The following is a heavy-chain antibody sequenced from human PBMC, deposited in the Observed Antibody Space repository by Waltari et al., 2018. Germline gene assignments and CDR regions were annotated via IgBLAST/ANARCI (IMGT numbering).Heavy chain of an antibody. D-gene: IGHD1-20*01. J-gene: IGHJ4*02. Sequence: EVQLLESGGGLVQPGGSLRPSCEASGNILNNFAINWVRLSPGTGLQWVSAISVSDGTYYADSVKGRFTVSRDTSKNTVYLQMNDLRGEDTAIYYCATPFYNWYDPLHSWGQGTLVAVSS. V-gene: IGHV3-23*01. CDR2: ISVSDGT. CDR3: ATPFYNWYDPLHS. CDR1: GNILNNFA.